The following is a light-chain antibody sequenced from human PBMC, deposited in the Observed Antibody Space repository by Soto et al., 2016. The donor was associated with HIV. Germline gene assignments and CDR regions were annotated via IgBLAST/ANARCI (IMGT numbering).Light chain of an antibody. CDR2: KAS. CDR1: QSISSW. J-gene: IGKJ1*01. Sequence: DIQMTQSPSTLSASVGDRVTITCRASQSISSWLAWYQQKPGKAPKLLIYKASSLESGVPSRFSGSGSGTEFTLTISSLQPDDFATYYCQQYNSYSPSEFGQGTKVEIK. CDR3: QQYNSYSPSE. V-gene: IGKV1-5*03.